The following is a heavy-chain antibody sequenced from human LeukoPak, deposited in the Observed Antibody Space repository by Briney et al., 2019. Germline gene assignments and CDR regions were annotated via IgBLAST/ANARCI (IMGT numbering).Heavy chain of an antibody. CDR3: ARGPGAAADNP. Sequence: SVKVSCKASGGTFSSYAISWVRQAPGQGLEWMGRIIPIFGIANYAQKFQGRVTITADKSTSTAYMELSSLRSEDTAVYYCARGPGAAADNPWGQGTLVAVSS. D-gene: IGHD6-13*01. CDR1: GGTFSSYA. CDR2: IIPIFGIA. V-gene: IGHV1-69*04. J-gene: IGHJ5*02.